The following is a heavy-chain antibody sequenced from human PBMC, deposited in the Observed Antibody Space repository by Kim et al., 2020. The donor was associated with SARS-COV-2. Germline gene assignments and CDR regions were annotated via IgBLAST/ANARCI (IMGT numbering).Heavy chain of an antibody. J-gene: IGHJ6*02. CDR3: AREHSLRYFDWLIPEHSYGMDV. D-gene: IGHD3-9*01. CDR2: ISYDGSNK. Sequence: GGSLRLSCAASGFTFSSYAMHWVRQAPGKGLEWVAVISYDGSNKYYADSVKGRFTISRDNSKNTLYLQMNSLRAEDTAVYYCAREHSLRYFDWLIPEHSYGMDVWGQGTTVTVSS. V-gene: IGHV3-30-3*01. CDR1: GFTFSSYA.